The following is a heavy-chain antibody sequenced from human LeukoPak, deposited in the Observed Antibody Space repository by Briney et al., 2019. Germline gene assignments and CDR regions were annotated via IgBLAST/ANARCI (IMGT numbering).Heavy chain of an antibody. CDR1: GYTFTSYD. D-gene: IGHD2-15*01. CDR2: MNPNSGNT. CDR3: ARGDEAYCSGGSCYPRY. V-gene: IGHV1-8*01. J-gene: IGHJ4*02. Sequence: ASVKVSCKASGYTFTSYDMNWVRQAPGQGLEWMGWMNPNSGNTVYAQKFQGRVTMTRNTSISTAYMELSSLRSEDTAVYYCARGDEAYCSGGSCYPRYWGQGTLVTVSS.